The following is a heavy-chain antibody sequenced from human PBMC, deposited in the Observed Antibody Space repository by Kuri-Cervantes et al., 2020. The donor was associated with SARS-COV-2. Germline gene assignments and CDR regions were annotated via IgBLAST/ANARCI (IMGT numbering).Heavy chain of an antibody. V-gene: IGHV3-30*03. CDR2: ISNDGTNK. J-gene: IGHJ4*02. CDR3: ARDRLGVHDS. Sequence: GESLKISCAASGFTFRRYAMHWVRQAPGKGLEWVAFISNDGTNKDYLASGKGRFTISRDNSQNTLYLQMQSLRSEDSAFYYCARDRLGVHDSWGQGTRVTCSS. CDR1: GFTFRRYA. D-gene: IGHD2-8*01.